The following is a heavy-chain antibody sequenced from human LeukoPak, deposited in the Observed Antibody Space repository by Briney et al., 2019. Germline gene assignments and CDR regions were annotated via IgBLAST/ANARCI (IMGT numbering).Heavy chain of an antibody. V-gene: IGHV3-23*01. CDR1: GLTFNTCA. J-gene: IGHJ4*02. Sequence: GGSLRLSCEASGLTFNTCAMSWVRQAPGKGLEWVSAISESGSGTYYADSVKGRFTISRDNSKNTLYLQMNSLRVDDTALYYCAKGVFGVNRAFDYWGQGTLVTVSS. CDR3: AKGVFGVNRAFDY. D-gene: IGHD3-3*01. CDR2: ISESGSGT.